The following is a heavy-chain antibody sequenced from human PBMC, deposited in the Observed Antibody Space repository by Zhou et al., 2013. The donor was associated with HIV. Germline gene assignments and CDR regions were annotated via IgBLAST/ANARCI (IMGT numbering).Heavy chain of an antibody. Sequence: EVQLVQSGAEVKKPGESLKISCKGSGYSFTNYWIGWVRQMPGKGLEWMGIIYPGDSDSRYSPSFLGQVTISADKSIGTAYLQWSSLKASDTAMYYCARRFCTSSNCAYFDYWGQGTLVTVS. CDR2: IYPGDSDS. CDR3: ARRFCTSSNCAYFDY. V-gene: IGHV5-51*03. D-gene: IGHD2-2*01. CDR1: GYSFTNYW. J-gene: IGHJ4*02.